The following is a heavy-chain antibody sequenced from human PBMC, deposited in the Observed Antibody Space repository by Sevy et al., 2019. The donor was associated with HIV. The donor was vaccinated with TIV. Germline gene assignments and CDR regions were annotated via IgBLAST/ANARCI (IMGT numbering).Heavy chain of an antibody. V-gene: IGHV4-39*01. CDR3: ARQSWYTSGWFWFDP. J-gene: IGHJ5*02. D-gene: IGHD6-19*01. CDR2: IYYTGNT. CDR1: GGSISSTSYY. Sequence: SETLSLTCSVSGGSISSTSYYWGWIRQPPGMGLEWIGTIYYTGNTYYNPSLKSRVTISVDTSKNRFSLKLSSVTAADTAVYYCARQSWYTSGWFWFDPWGQGTLVTVSS.